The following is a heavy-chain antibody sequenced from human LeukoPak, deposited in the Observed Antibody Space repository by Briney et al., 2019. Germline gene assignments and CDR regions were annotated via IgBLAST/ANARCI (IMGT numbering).Heavy chain of an antibody. Sequence: WGSLRLSCAASGFPFSSYAMSWVRQGPGKGLEWVSAIIESGIITYRADSVKGRFTIISANSKNTLYLQMISLRAEDTAVYYCAKRLYDSSGYDYWGQGTLVTVS. CDR3: AKRLYDSSGYDY. CDR1: GFPFSSYA. CDR2: IIESGIIT. D-gene: IGHD3-22*01. V-gene: IGHV3-23*01. J-gene: IGHJ4*02.